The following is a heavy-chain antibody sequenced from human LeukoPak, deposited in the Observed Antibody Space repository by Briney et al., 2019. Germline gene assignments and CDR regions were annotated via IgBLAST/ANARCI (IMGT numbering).Heavy chain of an antibody. J-gene: IGHJ4*02. CDR1: GGSISSSGHY. CDR3: ASILRYCSTTSCYVNPARGHFDY. CDR2: IYYSGNT. D-gene: IGHD2-2*01. Sequence: KPSETLSLTCTVSGGSISSSGHYWGWIRQPPGKGLEWIGSIYYSGNTYYNQSLKSRVTISVDTSKNQFSLNLTSVTAADTAVFYCASILRYCSTTSCYVNPARGHFDYWGQGTLVTVSS. V-gene: IGHV4-39*01.